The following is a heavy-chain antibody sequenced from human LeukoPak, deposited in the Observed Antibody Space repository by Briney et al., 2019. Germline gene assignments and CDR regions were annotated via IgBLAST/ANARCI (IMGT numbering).Heavy chain of an antibody. D-gene: IGHD1-26*01. Sequence: GGSLRLSCAASGCTVSSNYMSWVRQAPGRGLEWASVIYSGGSTYYADSVKGRFTISRDNSKNTLFLQMNSLRAGDTAVYYCARDFAQWELLDAFDIWGQGTMVTVSS. J-gene: IGHJ3*02. V-gene: IGHV3-66*01. CDR2: IYSGGST. CDR3: ARDFAQWELLDAFDI. CDR1: GCTVSSNY.